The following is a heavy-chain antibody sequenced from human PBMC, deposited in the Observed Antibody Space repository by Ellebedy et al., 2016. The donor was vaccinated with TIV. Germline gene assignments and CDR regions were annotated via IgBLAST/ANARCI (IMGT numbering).Heavy chain of an antibody. CDR1: GYTFTSYD. Sequence: ASVKVSXKASGYTFTSYDINWVRQATGQGLEWMGWMNPNSGNTGYAQKFQGRVTMTRNTSISTAYMELSSLRSEDTAVYYCARPGGGYYDSSGYIDPWGQGTLVTVSS. CDR3: ARPGGGYYDSSGYIDP. J-gene: IGHJ5*02. CDR2: MNPNSGNT. D-gene: IGHD3-22*01. V-gene: IGHV1-8*01.